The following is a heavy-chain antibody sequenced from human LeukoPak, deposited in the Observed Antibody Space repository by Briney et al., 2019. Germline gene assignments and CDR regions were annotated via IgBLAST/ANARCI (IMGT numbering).Heavy chain of an antibody. D-gene: IGHD5-24*01. CDR1: GFTFRSYW. J-gene: IGHJ4*02. Sequence: GGSLRLSCAASGFTFRSYWMHWVRQAPGKGLEWVSRVIRDGSFTNYADSVKGRFTISRDNAKNTLYLQMISLRAEDRAVYFCLRDVDDFNFDYCGQGSLVTVSS. CDR3: LRDVDDFNFDY. CDR2: VIRDGSFT. V-gene: IGHV3-74*01.